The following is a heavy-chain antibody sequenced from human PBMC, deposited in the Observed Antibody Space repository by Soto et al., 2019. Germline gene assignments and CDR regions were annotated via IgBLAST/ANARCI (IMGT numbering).Heavy chain of an antibody. J-gene: IGHJ5*02. V-gene: IGHV1-8*01. CDR2: MNPNSGNT. Sequence: ASVKVSCKASGYTFTSYDINWVRQATGQGLEWMGWMNPNSGNTGYAQKFQGRVTMTRNTSISTAYMELSSLRFEDTAVYYCATSVGKYSGLGPSWGQGTQVTVSS. D-gene: IGHD2-21*01. CDR1: GYTFTSYD. CDR3: ATSVGKYSGLGPS.